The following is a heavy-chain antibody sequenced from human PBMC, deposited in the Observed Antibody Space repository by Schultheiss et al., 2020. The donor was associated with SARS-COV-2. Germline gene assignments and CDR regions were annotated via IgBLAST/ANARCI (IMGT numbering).Heavy chain of an antibody. V-gene: IGHV5-51*01. J-gene: IGHJ4*02. D-gene: IGHD3-22*01. CDR1: GYSFTKYW. CDR2: IYPGNSDT. CDR3: ARSGDGSSGYYYVGPPDYIDY. Sequence: GGSLRLSCKGSGYSFTKYWIGWVRQMPGKGLEWMGIIYPGNSDTRYSPSFQGQVTISADKSITTAYLQWSSLKASDTAIYYCARSGDGSSGYYYVGPPDYIDYWGQGTLVTVSS.